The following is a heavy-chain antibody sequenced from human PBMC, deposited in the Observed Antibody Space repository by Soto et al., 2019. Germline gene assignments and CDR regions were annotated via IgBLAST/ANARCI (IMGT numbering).Heavy chain of an antibody. D-gene: IGHD1-26*01. CDR3: AKNQWELVY. J-gene: IGHJ4*02. Sequence: GGSLRLSCAASGFTFSTYAMSWVRQAPGKGLEWVSAISSGGDTYYTDSVKGRFTISRDNSKNTLYLQMNSLRAEDTAVYYCAKNQWELVYWGQGTLVTVSS. V-gene: IGHV3-23*01. CDR2: ISSGGDT. CDR1: GFTFSTYA.